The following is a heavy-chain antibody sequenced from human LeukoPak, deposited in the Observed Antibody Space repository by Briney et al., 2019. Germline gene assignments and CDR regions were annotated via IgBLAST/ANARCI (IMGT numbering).Heavy chain of an antibody. V-gene: IGHV3-21*01. Sequence: GGSLRLSCAASGFTFSSSTTNWGRQAPGKGLEWVSSISSSSTYIYYAESLKGRFTISRDNAKNSVYLQMNSLTAEDTAVYYCARRDLLSGSGKHSDSWGQGTLVTVSS. D-gene: IGHD3-10*01. CDR2: ISSSSTYI. J-gene: IGHJ4*02. CDR3: ARRDLLSGSGKHSDS. CDR1: GFTFSSST.